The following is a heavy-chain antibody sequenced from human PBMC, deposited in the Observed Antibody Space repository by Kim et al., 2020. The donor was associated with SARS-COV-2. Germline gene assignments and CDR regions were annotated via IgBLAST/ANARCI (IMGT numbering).Heavy chain of an antibody. Sequence: GGSLRLSCAASGFTFSSYWMSWVRQAPGKGLEWVANIKQDGSEKYYVDSVKGRFTISRDNAKNSLYLQMNSLRAEDTAVYYCARDSGWASEIVATTDYWGQGTLVTVSS. CDR3: ARDSGWASEIVATTDY. CDR2: IKQDGSEK. D-gene: IGHD5-12*01. CDR1: GFTFSSYW. V-gene: IGHV3-7*01. J-gene: IGHJ4*02.